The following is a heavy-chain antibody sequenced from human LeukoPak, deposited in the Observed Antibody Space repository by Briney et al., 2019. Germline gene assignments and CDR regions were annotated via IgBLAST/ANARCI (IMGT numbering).Heavy chain of an antibody. J-gene: IGHJ4*02. CDR1: GFTFSSYA. V-gene: IGHV3-23*01. Sequence: PGGSLRLSCAASGFTFSSYAMSWVRQAPGKGLEWVSTISGSAGSTYYADSVKGRFTISRDNSKNTLYLQMNSLRAEDTAVCYCAKVWELLTLLFDYWGQGTLVTVSS. D-gene: IGHD1-26*01. CDR2: ISGSAGST. CDR3: AKVWELLTLLFDY.